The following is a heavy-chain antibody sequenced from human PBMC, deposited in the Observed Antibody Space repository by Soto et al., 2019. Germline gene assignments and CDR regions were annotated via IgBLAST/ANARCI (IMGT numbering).Heavy chain of an antibody. V-gene: IGHV2-5*01. CDR3: AHREGDDYVWGSYNDAFDM. Sequence: QITLKESGPTLVKPTQTLTLTCTFSGFSLNTTAVGVGWIRQPPGKALEWLALIYWYGDKRYSPSLKSRLAITKDTSKNQVVLTMTDMDPVDTATYYCAHREGDDYVWGSYNDAFDMWGRGTMVTVAS. J-gene: IGHJ3*02. D-gene: IGHD3-16*01. CDR2: IYWYGDK. CDR1: GFSLNTTAVG.